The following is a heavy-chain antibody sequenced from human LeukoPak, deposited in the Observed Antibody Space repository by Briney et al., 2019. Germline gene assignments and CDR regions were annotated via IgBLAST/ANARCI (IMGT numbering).Heavy chain of an antibody. V-gene: IGHV4-59*08. Sequence: PSETLSLTCAVYGGSFSGYYWSWLRQPPGKGLEWIGYIYYSGSTNYNPSLKSRVTISVDTSKNQFSLKLSSVTAADTAVYYCARQHEWFGEFYYFDYWGQGTLVTVSS. CDR1: GGSFSGYY. J-gene: IGHJ4*02. D-gene: IGHD3-10*01. CDR2: IYYSGST. CDR3: ARQHEWFGEFYYFDY.